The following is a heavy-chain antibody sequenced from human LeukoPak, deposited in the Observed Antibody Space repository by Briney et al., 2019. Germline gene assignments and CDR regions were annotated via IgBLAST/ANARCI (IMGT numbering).Heavy chain of an antibody. Sequence: ASVKVSCKASGYTFTSYDINWVRQATGQGLEWMGWINPNGGGTNYAQKFQDTVTMTTDTSISTAYMELSGLRSDDTAVYYCARGGTHFDYWGQGTLVTVSS. J-gene: IGHJ4*02. V-gene: IGHV1-2*02. CDR3: ARGGTHFDY. CDR1: GYTFTSYD. CDR2: INPNGGGT. D-gene: IGHD1-1*01.